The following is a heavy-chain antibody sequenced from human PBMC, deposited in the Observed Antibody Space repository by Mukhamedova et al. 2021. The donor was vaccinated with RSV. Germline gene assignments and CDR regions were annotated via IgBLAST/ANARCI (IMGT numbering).Heavy chain of an antibody. V-gene: IGHV4-4*07. J-gene: IGHJ6*03. CDR3: ARARQPPSMGFYYHYMDV. D-gene: IGHD2/OR15-2a*01. Sequence: QSAGKGLEWIGRISDTGKTNYNPSLKSRLTLSIDPSNNQFSLTLNSVTAADAAVYYCARARQPPSMGFYYHYMDVWGAGITVTVSS. CDR2: ISDTGKT.